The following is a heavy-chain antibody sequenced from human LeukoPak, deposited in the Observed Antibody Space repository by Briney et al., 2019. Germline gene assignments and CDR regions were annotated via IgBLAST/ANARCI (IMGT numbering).Heavy chain of an antibody. D-gene: IGHD1-26*01. V-gene: IGHV7-4-1*02. J-gene: IGHJ5*02. CDR3: ARSARYSGSYYEMWWYDP. Sequence: ASVKVSCKASGYTFTSYAMNWVRQAPGQGLEWMGWINTNTGNPTYAQGFTGRFVFSLDTSVSTAYLQISSLKAEDTAVYYCARSARYSGSYYEMWWYDPWGQGTLVTVSS. CDR2: INTNTGNP. CDR1: GYTFTSYA.